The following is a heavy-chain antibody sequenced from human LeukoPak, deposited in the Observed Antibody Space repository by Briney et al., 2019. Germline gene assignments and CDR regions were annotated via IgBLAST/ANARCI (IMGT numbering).Heavy chain of an antibody. Sequence: ASVTVTCKVSGYTLTELSMHWVGQAPGKGLEWVGGFDLEDGEQIYAQKFQGRVTMTEDTSKDTAYLEMRNLGTKGQAVYYCARFRPGGGEPYGDYWGQGTLVTVSS. J-gene: IGHJ4*02. CDR1: GYTLTELS. D-gene: IGHD3-10*01. V-gene: IGHV1-24*01. CDR2: FDLEDGEQ. CDR3: ARFRPGGGEPYGDY.